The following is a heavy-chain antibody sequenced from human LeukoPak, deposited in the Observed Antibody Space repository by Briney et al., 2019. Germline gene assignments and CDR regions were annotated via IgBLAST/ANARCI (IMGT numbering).Heavy chain of an antibody. J-gene: IGHJ4*02. V-gene: IGHV4-59*08. CDR2: IFYTGDS. CDR1: GVSSSSSY. Sequence: SETLSLTCTVSGVSSSSSYWSWIRQPPGKGLEWIGYIFYTGDSNHNPSFKSRVSISLDTSKDQISLKLSSVTAADTAVYYCARGLKWLVLGYWGQGTLVTVSS. D-gene: IGHD6-19*01. CDR3: ARGLKWLVLGY.